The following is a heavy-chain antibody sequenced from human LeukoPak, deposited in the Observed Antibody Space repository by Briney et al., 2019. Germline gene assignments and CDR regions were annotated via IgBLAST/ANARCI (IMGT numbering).Heavy chain of an antibody. J-gene: IGHJ6*03. Sequence: GGSLRLSCAASGFTFSSHWMHWVRQAPGRGLVWVSRINSDGRSTSYADSVKGRFTISRDNAKNTLYLQMNSLRAEDTAVYYCAKDLSKQHLVGRAGGGYYYYMDVWGKGTTVTVSS. CDR2: INSDGRST. CDR3: AKDLSKQHLVGRAGGGYYYYMDV. D-gene: IGHD6-13*01. V-gene: IGHV3-74*01. CDR1: GFTFSSHW.